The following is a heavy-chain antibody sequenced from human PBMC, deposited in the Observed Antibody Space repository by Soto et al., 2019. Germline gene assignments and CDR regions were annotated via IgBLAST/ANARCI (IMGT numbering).Heavy chain of an antibody. CDR2: IYYSGST. J-gene: IGHJ6*02. CDR1: GGSISSGGYY. CDR3: ARDGRGYSYGDYGMDV. Sequence: SETLSLTCTVSGGSISSGGYYWSWIRQHPGKGLEWIGYIYYSGSTYYNPSLKSRVTISVDTAKNQFSLKLSSVTAADTAVYYCARDGRGYSYGDYGMDVWGQGTTVTVSS. D-gene: IGHD5-18*01. V-gene: IGHV4-31*03.